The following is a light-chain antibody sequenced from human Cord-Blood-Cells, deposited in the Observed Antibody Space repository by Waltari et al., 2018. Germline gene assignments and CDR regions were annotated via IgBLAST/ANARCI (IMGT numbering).Light chain of an antibody. J-gene: IGKJ4*01. CDR1: QDISNY. CDR2: DAS. V-gene: IGKV1-33*01. Sequence: DIQMTQSPSSLSASVGDRVTITCQASQDISNYLHWYQQKPGKAPKHLIYDASNLETGVQSRFSGSGSGTDFTFTISSLQPEDIATYYCQQYDNLPLTFGGGTKVEIK. CDR3: QQYDNLPLT.